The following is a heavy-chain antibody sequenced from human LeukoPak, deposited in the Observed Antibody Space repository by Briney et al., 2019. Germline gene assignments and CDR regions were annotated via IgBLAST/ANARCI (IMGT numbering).Heavy chain of an antibody. CDR2: ISYDGSNK. CDR3: ARLWGAIVGATSREGKP. D-gene: IGHD1-26*01. Sequence: GGSLRLSCAASGFTFSSYAMPWVRQAPGKGLEWVAVISYDGSNKYYADSVKGRFTISRDNSKNTLYLQMNSLRAEDTAVYYCARLWGAIVGATSREGKPWGQGTLVTVSS. CDR1: GFTFSSYA. J-gene: IGHJ5*02. V-gene: IGHV3-30-3*01.